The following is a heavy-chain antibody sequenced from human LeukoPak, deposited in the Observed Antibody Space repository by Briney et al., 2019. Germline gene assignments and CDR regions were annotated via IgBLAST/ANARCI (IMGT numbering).Heavy chain of an antibody. CDR1: GNSVSNNSLA. CDR3: VREGHFFDY. J-gene: IGHJ4*01. Sequence: SQTLSETRAISGNSVSNNSLAWNCIRQSPSRGLEWLGRTYYRSKWYNDYAVSVKDRITINPDTSKNQFSLQMNSVTPEDTAVYYCVREGHFFDYWGQGTVVTVSS. CDR2: TYYRSKWYN. V-gene: IGHV6-1*01.